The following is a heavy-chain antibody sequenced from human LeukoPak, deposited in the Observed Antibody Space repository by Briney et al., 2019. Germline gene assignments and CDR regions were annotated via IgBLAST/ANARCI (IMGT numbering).Heavy chain of an antibody. Sequence: ASVKVSCKASGYTFTSYGISWVRQAPGQGLEWMGGIIPIFGTANYAQKFQSRVTITADESTSTAYMELSSLRSEDTAVYYCARDPVAGRPSYFQHWGQGTLVTVSS. CDR1: GYTFTSYG. V-gene: IGHV1-69*13. D-gene: IGHD6-19*01. CDR2: IIPIFGTA. J-gene: IGHJ1*01. CDR3: ARDPVAGRPSYFQH.